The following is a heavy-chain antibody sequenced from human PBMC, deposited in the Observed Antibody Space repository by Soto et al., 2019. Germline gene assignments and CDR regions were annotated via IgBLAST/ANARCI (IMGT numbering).Heavy chain of an antibody. Sequence: QVLLQESGPGLVQPSGTLSLSCVVSGVSISSNYYWGWVRQPPVKGLEWLGDISHIGSVNYNPSLKSRGTISMDKAQNQFSLKVNSVTAADTAVYYCARSFGWYAIDYWGQGTLVIVSS. J-gene: IGHJ4*02. CDR3: ARSFGWYAIDY. CDR1: GVSISSNYY. V-gene: IGHV4-4*02. D-gene: IGHD6-19*01. CDR2: ISHIGSV.